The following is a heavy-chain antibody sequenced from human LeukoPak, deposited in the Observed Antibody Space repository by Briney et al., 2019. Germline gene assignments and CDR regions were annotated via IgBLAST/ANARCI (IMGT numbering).Heavy chain of an antibody. CDR1: GYTFTGYY. J-gene: IGHJ5*02. V-gene: IGHV1-2*02. Sequence: ASVKVSCKASGYTFTGYYMHWVRQTPEQGLEWMGWINPNSGGTNYAQKFQGRVTMTRDTSISTAYMELSRLRSDDTAVYYCAIVMITFGGVIDPWGQGTLVTVSS. CDR2: INPNSGGT. D-gene: IGHD3-16*01. CDR3: AIVMITFGGVIDP.